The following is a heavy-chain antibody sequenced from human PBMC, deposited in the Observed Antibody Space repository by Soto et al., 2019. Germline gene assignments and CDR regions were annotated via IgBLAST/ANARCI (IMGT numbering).Heavy chain of an antibody. D-gene: IGHD3-16*01. CDR3: ARDLGGEATIRF. CDR2: IIPNSGTT. V-gene: IGHV1-69*01. J-gene: IGHJ4*02. Sequence: QVQLVQSGAEVKKPGSSVKVSCKASGGSFRNFVMSWVRQAPGQGLEWMGGIIPNSGTTNYAPKFQGRVTITADESTSTAYRELSGLTSDDTSLYYCARDLGGEATIRFWGQGTLVTVSS. CDR1: GGSFRNFV.